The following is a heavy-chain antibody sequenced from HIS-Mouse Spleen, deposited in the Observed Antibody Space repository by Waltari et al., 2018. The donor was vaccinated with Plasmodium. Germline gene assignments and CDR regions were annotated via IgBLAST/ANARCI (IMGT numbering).Heavy chain of an antibody. J-gene: IGHJ4*02. CDR2: INHSGST. CDR3: ASSGSGSYYY. CDR1: GGSFSGYY. V-gene: IGHV4-34*01. D-gene: IGHD3-10*01. Sequence: QVQLQQWGAGLLQPSETPSLTCAVYGGSFSGYYWSWIRQPPGKGLEWIGEINHSGSTNYNPSLKSRVTISVDTSKNQFSLKLSSVTAADTAVYYCASSGSGSYYYWGQGTLVTVSS.